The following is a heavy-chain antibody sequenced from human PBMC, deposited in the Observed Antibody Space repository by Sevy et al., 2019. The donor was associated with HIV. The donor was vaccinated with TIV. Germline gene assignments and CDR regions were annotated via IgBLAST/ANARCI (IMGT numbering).Heavy chain of an antibody. D-gene: IGHD3-10*01. CDR2: IKSKTDGGTT. Sequence: LGGSLRLSCAASGFTFSNAWMSWVRQAPGKGLEWVGRIKSKTDGGTTEYAAPVKGRFTISRDDSKNTRYLQMNSLKTEDTAVYYCLMPEYGSGSRPQTITVLRAFDIWGQGTMVTVSS. J-gene: IGHJ3*02. V-gene: IGHV3-15*01. CDR3: LMPEYGSGSRPQTITVLRAFDI. CDR1: GFTFSNAW.